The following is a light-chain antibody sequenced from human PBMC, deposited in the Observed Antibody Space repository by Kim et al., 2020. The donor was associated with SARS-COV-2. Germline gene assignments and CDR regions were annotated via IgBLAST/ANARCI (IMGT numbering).Light chain of an antibody. CDR2: RAS. CDR1: QSVSSN. V-gene: IGKV3-15*01. Sequence: VMTQSPATLSVSPVEGATLSCRASQSVSSNLAWYQQKPGQAPRLLIYRASTRATGLPARFSGRGSGTEYTLTINSLQSEDFAVYYCHQYNTWPYTFGQGTMLEI. J-gene: IGKJ2*01. CDR3: HQYNTWPYT.